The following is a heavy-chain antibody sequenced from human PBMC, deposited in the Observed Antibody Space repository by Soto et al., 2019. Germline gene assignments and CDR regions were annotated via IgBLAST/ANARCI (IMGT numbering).Heavy chain of an antibody. CDR2: ISYDGSNK. J-gene: IGHJ4*02. CDR1: GFTFSSYG. Sequence: GGSLRLSCAASGFTFSSYGMHWVRQAPGKGLEWVAVISYDGSNKYYADSVKGRFTISRDNSKNTLYLQMNSLRAEDTAVYYCAKDQGDYGSGSYGGYFDYWGQGTLVTVSS. V-gene: IGHV3-30*18. D-gene: IGHD3-10*01. CDR3: AKDQGDYGSGSYGGYFDY.